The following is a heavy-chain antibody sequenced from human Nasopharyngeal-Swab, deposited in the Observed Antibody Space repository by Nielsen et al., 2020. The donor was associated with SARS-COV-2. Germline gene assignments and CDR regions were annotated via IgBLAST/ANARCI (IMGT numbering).Heavy chain of an antibody. CDR3: ARSVGSFYGQGAFDV. CDR1: GFTFGDYA. Sequence: GESLKISCTTSGFTFGDYAMSWFRQAPGKGLEWVGFIRSKTYGGAQEYAASVKGRFTISRDGAESIAYLQMNSLETEDTGVYYCARSVGSFYGQGAFDVWDQGTMVPFSS. J-gene: IGHJ3*01. V-gene: IGHV3-49*01. CDR2: IRSKTYGGAQ. D-gene: IGHD1-26*01.